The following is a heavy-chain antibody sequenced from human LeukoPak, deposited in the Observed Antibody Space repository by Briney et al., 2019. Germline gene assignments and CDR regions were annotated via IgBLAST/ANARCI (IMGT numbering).Heavy chain of an antibody. CDR1: GFTFSNAW. CDR2: ITSKTHRGTT. CDR3: TTELSGSFDY. V-gene: IGHV3-15*01. Sequence: GGSLRLSCAASGFTFSNAWMSWVRQAPGKGLEWVGGITSKTHRGTTDYAAPVKVRFTISRDDSKNTLYLQMNTLKTEYSAVYYCTTELSGSFDYWGQGTLVTVSS. J-gene: IGHJ4*02. D-gene: IGHD1-26*01.